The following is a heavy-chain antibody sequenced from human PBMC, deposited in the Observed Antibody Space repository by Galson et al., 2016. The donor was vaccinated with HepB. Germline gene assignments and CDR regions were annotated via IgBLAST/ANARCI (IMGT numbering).Heavy chain of an antibody. Sequence: TLSLTCTVSGGSISSGRYYWSWIRQHPGKGLEWIGYIYHSGSTYYNPSLKSRVSISVDTSKNQFSLRLSSVTAADTAVYYCARDRSSGSGNFGYWGRGTLVTVSS. D-gene: IGHD3-10*01. CDR3: ARDRSSGSGNFGY. CDR1: GGSISSGRYY. J-gene: IGHJ2*01. V-gene: IGHV4-31*03. CDR2: IYHSGST.